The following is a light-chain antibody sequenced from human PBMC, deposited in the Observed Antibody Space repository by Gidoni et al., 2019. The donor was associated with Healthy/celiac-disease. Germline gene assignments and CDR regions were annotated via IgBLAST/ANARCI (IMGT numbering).Light chain of an antibody. CDR2: AAS. CDR3: QQSYSTPWT. J-gene: IGKJ1*01. Sequence: FQMTQSPSSLSASVGDRVTITCRASQRISSYLNWYQQKPGKAPKLLIYAASSLQSGVPSRFSGSGSGTDFTLTISSLQPEDFATYYCQQSYSTPWTFGQGTKVEIK. V-gene: IGKV1-39*01. CDR1: QRISSY.